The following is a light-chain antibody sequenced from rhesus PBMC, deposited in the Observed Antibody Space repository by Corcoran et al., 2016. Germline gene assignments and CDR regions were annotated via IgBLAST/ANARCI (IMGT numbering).Light chain of an antibody. J-gene: IGKJ1*01. Sequence: DIQMTQSPSSLSASVGDRVTITCRASQGITNDLAWYQQKPGETPKLLIYEASSLQSGIPSRFSGSGSGTDFTLTISSLQSEDFATYYCQHYYSHPRTFGQGTKVEIK. V-gene: IGKV1-25*01. CDR2: EAS. CDR1: QGITND. CDR3: QHYYSHPRT.